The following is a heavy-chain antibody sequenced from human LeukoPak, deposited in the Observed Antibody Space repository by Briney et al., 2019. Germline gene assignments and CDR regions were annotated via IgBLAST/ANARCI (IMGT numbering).Heavy chain of an antibody. V-gene: IGHV4-61*02. CDR1: GGSISSGSYY. CDR2: IYTSGST. J-gene: IGHJ6*03. D-gene: IGHD2-2*01. CDR3: ARDRIVVVPAAIEGPYYYYYMDV. Sequence: PSETLSLTCTVSGGSISSGSYYWSWIRQPAGKGLEWIGRIYTSGSTNYNPSLKSRVTISVDTSKNQFSLKLSSVTAADTAVYYCARDRIVVVPAAIEGPYYYYYMDVWGKGTTVTVSS.